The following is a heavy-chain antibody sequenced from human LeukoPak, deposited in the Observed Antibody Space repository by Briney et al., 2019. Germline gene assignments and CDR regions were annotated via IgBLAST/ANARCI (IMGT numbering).Heavy chain of an antibody. CDR2: INHSGST. Sequence: SETLSLTCAVYGGSFSGYYWSWIRQPPGKGLEWIGEINHSGSTNYNPSLKSRVTISLDTSKNQFSLKLSSVTAADTAVYYCARHGGYCSGVSCYHYWGQGTLVTVSS. D-gene: IGHD2-15*01. CDR1: GGSFSGYY. J-gene: IGHJ4*02. V-gene: IGHV4-34*01. CDR3: ARHGGYCSGVSCYHY.